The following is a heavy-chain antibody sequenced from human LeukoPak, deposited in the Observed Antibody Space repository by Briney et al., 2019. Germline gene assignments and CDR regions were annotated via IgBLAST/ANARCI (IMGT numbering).Heavy chain of an antibody. V-gene: IGHV3-7*01. D-gene: IGHD6-6*01. Sequence: GGSLRLSCAASGFTFSSYLMSWVRQAPGKRLEWVANINQDGSEKYYVDSVKGRFIISRDNARNSLFLQMNILTAEDTAIYYFVREGAYSTSSPAGYWGQGTLVSVSS. CDR1: GFTFSSYL. J-gene: IGHJ4*02. CDR3: VREGAYSTSSPAGY. CDR2: INQDGSEK.